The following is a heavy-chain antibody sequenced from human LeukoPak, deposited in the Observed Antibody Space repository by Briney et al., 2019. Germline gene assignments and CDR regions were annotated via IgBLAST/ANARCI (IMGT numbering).Heavy chain of an antibody. V-gene: IGHV3-53*01. Sequence: GGPLRLSCAASGFTVSSNYMSWVRQAPRKGLEWVSVIYSGGSTYYADSVKGRFTISRDNSKNTLYLQMNSLRAEDTAVYYCSSSWYSAGSDYWGQGTLVTVSS. CDR2: IYSGGST. CDR3: SSSWYSAGSDY. J-gene: IGHJ4*02. CDR1: GFTVSSNY. D-gene: IGHD6-13*01.